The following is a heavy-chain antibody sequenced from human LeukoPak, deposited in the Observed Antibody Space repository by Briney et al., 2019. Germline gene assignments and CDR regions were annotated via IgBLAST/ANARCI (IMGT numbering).Heavy chain of an antibody. D-gene: IGHD5-18*01. CDR1: GYTFTSYY. J-gene: IGHJ4*02. Sequence: ASVKVSCKASGYTFTSYYMHWVRQAPGQGLEWMGIINPSGGSTSYAQKFQGRVTMTRDMSTSTVYMELSRLRSDDTAVYYCARDFTPGNTAMAAWGQGTLVTVSS. CDR2: INPSGGST. V-gene: IGHV1-46*01. CDR3: ARDFTPGNTAMAA.